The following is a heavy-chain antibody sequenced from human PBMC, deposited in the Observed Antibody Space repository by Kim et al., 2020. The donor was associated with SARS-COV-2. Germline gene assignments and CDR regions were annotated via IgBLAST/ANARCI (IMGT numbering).Heavy chain of an antibody. CDR3: ANEYIVGATVYFDY. CDR1: GFTFSSYG. Sequence: GGSLRLSCAASGFTFSSYGMHWVRQAPGKGLEWVAVISYDGSNTYYADSVKGRFTISRDNSKNTLYLQMNSLRAEDTAVYYCANEYIVGATVYFDYWGQGALLTASS. V-gene: IGHV3-30*18. CDR2: ISYDGSNT. J-gene: IGHJ4*02. D-gene: IGHD1-26*01.